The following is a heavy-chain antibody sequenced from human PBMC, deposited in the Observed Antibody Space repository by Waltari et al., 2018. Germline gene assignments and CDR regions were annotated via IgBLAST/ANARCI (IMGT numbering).Heavy chain of an antibody. J-gene: IGHJ4*02. Sequence: QVQLQESGPGLVKPSQTLSLTCTVPGGSISSGSYYWSWTRQPAGKGLEWIGRIYTSGSTNYNPSLKSRVTISVDTSKNQFSLKLSSVTAADTAVYYCASKAGAVAGFDYWGQGTLVTVSS. D-gene: IGHD6-19*01. CDR1: GGSISSGSYY. CDR2: IYTSGST. V-gene: IGHV4-61*02. CDR3: ASKAGAVAGFDY.